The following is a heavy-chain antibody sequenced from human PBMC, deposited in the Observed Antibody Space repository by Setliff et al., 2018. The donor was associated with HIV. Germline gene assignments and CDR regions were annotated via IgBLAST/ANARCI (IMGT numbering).Heavy chain of an antibody. V-gene: IGHV3-9*01. CDR1: GFTFSSVD. Sequence: GGSLRLSCKGSGFTFSSVDMHWVRQPPGKGLEWVSSISWNSDIRDYLDSVKGRFIISRDNAMNSLHLQMNSLRAEDTAVYYCARDWDRNSGYVWGSYRSHDAFDIWGQGTMVTVSS. CDR3: ARDWDRNSGYVWGSYRSHDAFDI. D-gene: IGHD3-16*02. CDR2: ISWNSDIR. J-gene: IGHJ3*02.